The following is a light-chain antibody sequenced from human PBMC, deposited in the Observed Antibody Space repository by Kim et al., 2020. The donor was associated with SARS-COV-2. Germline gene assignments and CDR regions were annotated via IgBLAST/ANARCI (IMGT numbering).Light chain of an antibody. CDR2: AAS. V-gene: IGKV1-39*01. J-gene: IGKJ1*01. CDR3: QQSYRIPWT. Sequence: ASVGDRVTITCRASQSIRSYLNWYQQKPGKAPKLLIYAASSLQSGVPSRFSGSGSGTDFTLTISSLQPEEFATYYCQQSYRIPWTFCQGTKVYIK. CDR1: QSIRSY.